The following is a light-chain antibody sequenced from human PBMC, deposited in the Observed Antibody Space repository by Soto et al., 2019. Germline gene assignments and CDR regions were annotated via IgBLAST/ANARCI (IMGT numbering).Light chain of an antibody. V-gene: IGLV2-14*01. CDR3: SSCASGTIMI. CDR2: EVN. J-gene: IGLJ2*01. CDR1: SSDIGTYNY. Sequence: QSALTQPASVSGSPGQSITISCTGTSSDIGTYNYVSWYQQHPGKVPKLMIYEVNNRPSGVSNRFSGSKSGNTASLTISGLQAEDEADYYCSSCASGTIMIFGGGTKLTVL.